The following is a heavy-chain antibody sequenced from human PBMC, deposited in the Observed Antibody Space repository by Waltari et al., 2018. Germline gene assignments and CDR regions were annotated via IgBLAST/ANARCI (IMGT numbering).Heavy chain of an antibody. V-gene: IGHV4-61*01. J-gene: IGHJ2*01. CDR3: ARGQWGAAGTQEWYYFDL. Sequence: QVQLRESGPGVVKPLETLSLNCAVSGGSINTGYYSPWNWIRQPPGKGLELIGFFQDSGKPKYNPALKGRVAISIDTSKNQYSLRLTSVTVADTATYYCARGQWGAAGTQEWYYFDLWGRGTLVTVSS. CDR1: GGSINTGYYS. D-gene: IGHD3-3*01. CDR2: FQDSGKP.